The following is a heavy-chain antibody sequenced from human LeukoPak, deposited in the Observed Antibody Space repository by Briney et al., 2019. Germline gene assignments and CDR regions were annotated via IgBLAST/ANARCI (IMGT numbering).Heavy chain of an antibody. CDR3: ARHGTYSSSWYGPFDY. CDR2: MNPNSGGT. V-gene: IGHV1-8*01. D-gene: IGHD6-13*01. Sequence: GASVKVSCKASGYTFTTYDINWVRQAPGQGLEWVAWMNPNSGGTVYAQNFQGRVTLARDTSIGTAYMELNSLTSEDTAVYYCARHGTYSSSWYGPFDYWGQGTLVTVSS. J-gene: IGHJ4*02. CDR1: GYTFTTYD.